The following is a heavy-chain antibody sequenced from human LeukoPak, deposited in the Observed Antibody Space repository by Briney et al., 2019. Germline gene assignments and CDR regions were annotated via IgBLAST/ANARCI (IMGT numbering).Heavy chain of an antibody. CDR1: GGSISSSNYY. J-gene: IGHJ4*02. Sequence: SETLSLTCTVSGGSISSSNYYWGWIRQSPGKGLEWIGSIYYSGSTYYNSSLKSRVTIFVDASKNLFSLGLSSVTAADTAVYYCARHRAGSGWHPIDYWGQGTLVTVSS. V-gene: IGHV4-39*01. D-gene: IGHD6-19*01. CDR3: ARHRAGSGWHPIDY. CDR2: IYYSGST.